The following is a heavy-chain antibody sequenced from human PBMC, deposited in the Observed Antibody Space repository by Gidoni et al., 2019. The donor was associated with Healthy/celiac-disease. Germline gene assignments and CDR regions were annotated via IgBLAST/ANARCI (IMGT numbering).Heavy chain of an antibody. CDR3: ARVPITTVTTRTERFDP. J-gene: IGHJ5*02. D-gene: IGHD4-17*01. Sequence: QLQLQESGPGLVKPSETLSLTCTVSGGSISSSSYYWGWIRQPPGKGLEWIGSIYYSGSTYYNPSLKSRVTISVDTSKNQFSLKLSSVTAADTAVYYCARVPITTVTTRTERFDPWGQGTLVTVSS. CDR2: IYYSGST. V-gene: IGHV4-39*07. CDR1: GGSISSSSYY.